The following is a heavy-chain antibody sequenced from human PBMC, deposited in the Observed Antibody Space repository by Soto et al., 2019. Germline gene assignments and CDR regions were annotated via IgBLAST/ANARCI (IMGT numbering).Heavy chain of an antibody. CDR2: ISGGGEAT. D-gene: IGHD2-21*01. Sequence: EVQLLESGGDSVQPGGSVRLSCAGSGFTFINYAMNWVRQAPGKGLEWVSTISGGGEATFFADSVRGRFTFSRDNSKNTVTLQMNSLGVDDTAVYYCARKVVGSTSRPDYWYFDRWGRGTLVTVSS. CDR3: ARKVVGSTSRPDYWYFDR. CDR1: GFTFINYA. V-gene: IGHV3-23*01. J-gene: IGHJ2*01.